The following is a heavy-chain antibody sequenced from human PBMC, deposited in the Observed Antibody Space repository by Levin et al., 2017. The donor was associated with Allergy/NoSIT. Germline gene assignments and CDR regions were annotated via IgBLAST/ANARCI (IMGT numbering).Heavy chain of an antibody. CDR2: ISAYNGNT. CDR3: AREQGQYCSSTSCFHGMDV. Sequence: ASVKVSCKASGYSFTSYGISWVRQAPGQGLEWMGWISAYNGNTNYAQNLQGRVTMTTDTSTSTAYMELRSLRSDDTAFYYCAREQGQYCSSTSCFHGMDVWGQGTTVTVSS. D-gene: IGHD2-2*01. J-gene: IGHJ6*02. V-gene: IGHV1-18*01. CDR1: GYSFTSYG.